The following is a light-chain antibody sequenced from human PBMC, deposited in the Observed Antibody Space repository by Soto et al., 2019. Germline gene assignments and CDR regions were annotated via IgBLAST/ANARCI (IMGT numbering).Light chain of an antibody. J-gene: IGKJ5*01. CDR2: DAS. CDR1: QSISRS. CDR3: HHRSTCPPLT. Sequence: IVVTQSVCRLSLSTGERATRSCGASQSISRSLAWYQHKPGQAPRLLISDASTTATGVPARFSGSGSGTDFTLTISILEPEDFAVYYCHHRSTCPPLTFGQGTRLEIK. V-gene: IGKV3-11*01.